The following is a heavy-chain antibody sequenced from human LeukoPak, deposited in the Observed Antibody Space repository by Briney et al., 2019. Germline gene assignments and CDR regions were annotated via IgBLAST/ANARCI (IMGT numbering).Heavy chain of an antibody. CDR3: ARGGAGSGYGFDY. CDR1: GYPFTGYY. V-gene: IGHV1-2*02. Sequence: GASVKVSCKASGYPFTGYYMHWVRQAPGQGLEWMGWINPNTGVTNYVQKFQGRVTMTRDTSINTAYMELSRVLSADTAVYYCARGGAGSGYGFDYWGQGTLVTASS. D-gene: IGHD5-12*01. CDR2: INPNTGVT. J-gene: IGHJ4*02.